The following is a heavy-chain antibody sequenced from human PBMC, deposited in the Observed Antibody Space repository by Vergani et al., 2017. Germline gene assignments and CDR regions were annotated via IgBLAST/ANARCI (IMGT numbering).Heavy chain of an antibody. Sequence: EVQLLESGGDLVQPGGSLRLSCAASGFSFTTYAMSWVRQAPGKGLEWVSTINTNGDYTRYGDSVKGRFTISRDNSKSTLYLQMNSLRDEDTGVYYCASDLRLLYNRLDPWGQGTLVTVSS. D-gene: IGHD1-14*01. CDR1: GFSFTTYA. J-gene: IGHJ5*02. CDR2: INTNGDYT. V-gene: IGHV3-23*01. CDR3: ASDLRLLYNRLDP.